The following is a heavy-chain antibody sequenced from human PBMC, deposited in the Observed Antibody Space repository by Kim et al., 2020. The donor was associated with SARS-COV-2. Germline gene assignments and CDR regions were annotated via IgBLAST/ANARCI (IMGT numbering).Heavy chain of an antibody. D-gene: IGHD4-17*01. CDR1: GDSITSGPYY. J-gene: IGHJ3*02. CDR2: IYDNGVS. CDR3: ARHFDYPKGFDI. V-gene: IGHV4-39*01. Sequence: SETLSLTCSASGDSITSGPYYWARIRQPPGKGLEWIGSIYDNGVSNYDPSQKSRVSMSVDTSKNQFFLKLSSVTAADTALYYCARHFDYPKGFDIWGQGTMVTVSS.